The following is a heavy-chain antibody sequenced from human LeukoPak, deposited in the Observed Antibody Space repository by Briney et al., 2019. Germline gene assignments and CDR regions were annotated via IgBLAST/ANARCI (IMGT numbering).Heavy chain of an antibody. Sequence: GGSLRLSCAASGFTFSNAWMSWVRQAPGKGLEWVGRIKSKTDGGTTDYAAPVKGRFTISRDDSKNTLYLQMNSLKTEDTAVHYCTTANILTGYYRDWGQGTLVTVSS. CDR2: IKSKTDGGTT. CDR3: TTANILTGYYRD. D-gene: IGHD3-9*01. CDR1: GFTFSNAW. V-gene: IGHV3-15*01. J-gene: IGHJ4*02.